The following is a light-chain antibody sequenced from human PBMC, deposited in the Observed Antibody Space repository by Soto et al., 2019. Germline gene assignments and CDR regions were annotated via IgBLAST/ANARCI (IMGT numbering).Light chain of an antibody. CDR2: GAS. J-gene: IGKJ1*01. Sequence: EIVLTQSPGTLSLSPGERATLSCRASQSVSSNYLAWYQQKPGQAPRLLIFGASNRATGIPARFSGSGPGKDFTLPNTALEPKDFEVYFRLRYSSSQWTFGQGTKVDIK. CDR1: QSVSSNY. V-gene: IGKV3-20*01. CDR3: LRYSSSQWT.